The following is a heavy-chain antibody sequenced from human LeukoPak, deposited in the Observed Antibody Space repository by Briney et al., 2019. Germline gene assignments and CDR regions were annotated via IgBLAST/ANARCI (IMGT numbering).Heavy chain of an antibody. CDR2: ISSSSSSI. CDR1: GFTFSSYE. J-gene: IGHJ6*03. Sequence: GGSLRLSCAASGFTFSSYEMNWVRQAPGKGLEWVSSISSSSSSIYYADSVKGRFTISRDNAKNSLYLQMNSLRAEDTAVYYCARVPGYYYMDVWGKGTTVTVSS. CDR3: ARVPGYYYMDV. V-gene: IGHV3-21*01.